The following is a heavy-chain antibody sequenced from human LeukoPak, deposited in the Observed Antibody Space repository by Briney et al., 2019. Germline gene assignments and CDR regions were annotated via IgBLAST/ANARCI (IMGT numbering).Heavy chain of an antibody. Sequence: ASVKLSYTASGYTFTGYYMHWVRQAPGQGLEWMGRINFNSGGTNYAQKFKGRVIMTRDTYISIAYMELNRLGSDDTAVYYCARDPGSYFDYWGQGTLVTVSS. CDR1: GYTFTGYY. V-gene: IGHV1-2*06. J-gene: IGHJ4*02. D-gene: IGHD1-26*01. CDR3: ARDPGSYFDY. CDR2: INFNSGGT.